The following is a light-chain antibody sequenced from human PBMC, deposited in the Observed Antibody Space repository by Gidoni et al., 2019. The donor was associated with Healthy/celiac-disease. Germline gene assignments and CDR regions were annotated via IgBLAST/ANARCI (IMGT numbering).Light chain of an antibody. Sequence: SALTQPASVSGSPGQSITICCPGTSSDVGSYNLVSWYQQHPGKAPKLMIYEVSKRPSGVSNRFSGSKSGNTASLTISGLQAEDEADYYCCSYAGSSTSVVFGGGTKLTVL. CDR3: CSYAGSSTSVV. CDR2: EVS. J-gene: IGLJ2*01. CDR1: SSDVGSYNL. V-gene: IGLV2-23*02.